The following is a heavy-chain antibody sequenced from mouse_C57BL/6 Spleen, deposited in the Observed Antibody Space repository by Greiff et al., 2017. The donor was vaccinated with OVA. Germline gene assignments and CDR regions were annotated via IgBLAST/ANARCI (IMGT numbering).Heavy chain of an antibody. D-gene: IGHD2-3*01. V-gene: IGHV1-52*01. CDR3: ARPSIYEGYYDY. CDR2: IDPSDSET. Sequence: QVQLQQPGAELVRPGSSVKLSCKASGYTFTSYWMHWVKQRPIQGLEWIGNIDPSDSETHYNQKFKDKATLTVDKSSSTAYMQLSSLTSEGSAVYHCARPSIYEGYYDYWGQGTTLTVSS. J-gene: IGHJ2*01. CDR1: GYTFTSYW.